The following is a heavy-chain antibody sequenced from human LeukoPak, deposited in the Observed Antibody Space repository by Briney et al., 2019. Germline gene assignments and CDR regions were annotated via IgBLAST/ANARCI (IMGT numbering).Heavy chain of an antibody. V-gene: IGHV1-8*01. CDR2: MNPNTGDT. CDR3: ATDMVGYCNGEGCYSEAY. Sequence: GASVKVSCKTSGYTFTTYDINWVRQATGQGLEWMGWMNPNTGDTGYAQKFQGRVTLTRNTSISTAYMELNSLRSDDTAVYYCATDMVGYCNGEGCYSEAYWGQGTLVTVSS. D-gene: IGHD2-15*01. CDR1: GYTFTTYD. J-gene: IGHJ4*02.